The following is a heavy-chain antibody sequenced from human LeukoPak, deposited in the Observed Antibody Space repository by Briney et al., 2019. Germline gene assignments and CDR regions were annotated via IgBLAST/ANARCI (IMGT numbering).Heavy chain of an antibody. V-gene: IGHV1-18*01. CDR3: ARDKPLWFEELLSPAADAFDI. J-gene: IGHJ3*02. D-gene: IGHD3-10*01. Sequence: ASVKVSCKASGYTFTSYGISWVRQAPGQGLEWMGWISAYNGNTNYAQKLQGRVTMTTDTSTSTAYMELRSLRSDDTAVYYCARDKPLWFEELLSPAADAFDIWGQGTMVTVSS. CDR1: GYTFTSYG. CDR2: ISAYNGNT.